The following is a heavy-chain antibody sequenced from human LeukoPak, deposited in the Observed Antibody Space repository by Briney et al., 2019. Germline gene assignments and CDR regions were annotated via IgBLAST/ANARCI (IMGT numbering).Heavy chain of an antibody. CDR1: GFTFSSYG. V-gene: IGHV3-30*18. J-gene: IGHJ6*02. CDR3: AKDIFHRYYYGMDV. Sequence: GGSLRLSCAASGFTFSSYGMHWVRQAPGKGLEWVAVISYDGSNKYYADSVKGRFTISRDNSKNTLYLQMNSLRAEDTAVYYCAKDIFHRYYYGMDVWGQGTTVTVSS. D-gene: IGHD3-9*01. CDR2: ISYDGSNK.